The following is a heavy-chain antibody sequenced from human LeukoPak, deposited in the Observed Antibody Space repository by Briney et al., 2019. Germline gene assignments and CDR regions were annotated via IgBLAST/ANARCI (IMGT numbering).Heavy chain of an antibody. V-gene: IGHV3-23*01. Sequence: AGSLRLSCAASGFTFSSHAMSCVRQAPGKWLEWVSAISGSGGSTYYADSVKGRFTISRDNSKNTMYLQMNCLRAEDTAVYYCVKATYCSGGSCYYFDYWGQGTLVTVSS. CDR2: ISGSGGST. CDR1: GFTFSSHA. D-gene: IGHD2-15*01. CDR3: VKATYCSGGSCYYFDY. J-gene: IGHJ4*02.